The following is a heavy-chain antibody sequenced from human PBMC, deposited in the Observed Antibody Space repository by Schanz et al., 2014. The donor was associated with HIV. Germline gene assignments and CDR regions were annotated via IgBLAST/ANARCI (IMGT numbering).Heavy chain of an antibody. CDR1: AYTFTGYY. J-gene: IGHJ3*02. V-gene: IGHV1-2*02. D-gene: IGHD6-13*01. CDR3: ARDLVDSSTWYDAFDI. CDR2: INPSSGGT. Sequence: QVQLVQSGAEVKKPGASVKVSCKASAYTFTGYYMHWVRQAPGQGLEWMGWINPSSGGTNYAQKFQGRVTMSMDTSISTAYMEVRSLRSDDTALYFCARDLVDSSTWYDAFDIWGQGTKVTVSS.